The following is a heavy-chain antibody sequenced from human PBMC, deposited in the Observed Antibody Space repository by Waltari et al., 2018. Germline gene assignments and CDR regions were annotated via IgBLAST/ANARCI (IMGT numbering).Heavy chain of an antibody. Sequence: QLQLQESGPGLVEPSETLSLNCSVSGGSISSSNYYWGWIRQPPGKGLEWIGSIYSSGNTYHSPALKSRVTISIDTSKNQSSLKLNSGTAADTAMYFCARLVSVNKKAVAGTGALDIWGQGTMVTVSS. CDR1: GGSISSSNYY. CDR2: IYSSGNT. D-gene: IGHD6-19*01. J-gene: IGHJ3*02. V-gene: IGHV4-39*01. CDR3: ARLVSVNKKAVAGTGALDI.